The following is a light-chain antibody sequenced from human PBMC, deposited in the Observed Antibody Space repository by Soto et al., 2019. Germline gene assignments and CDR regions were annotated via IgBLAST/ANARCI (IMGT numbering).Light chain of an antibody. CDR1: SSDVGGYND. V-gene: IGLV2-14*01. CDR3: SSYTARSSSNGV. Sequence: QSVLTQPASVSGSPGQSITISCTGTSSDVGGYNDVSWYQQHPGKAPKLMIYEVRNRPSGLSNPFSGSRSANTASLTISGLQAEDEADYYCSSYTARSSSNGVFGGGTKVTVL. J-gene: IGLJ3*02. CDR2: EVR.